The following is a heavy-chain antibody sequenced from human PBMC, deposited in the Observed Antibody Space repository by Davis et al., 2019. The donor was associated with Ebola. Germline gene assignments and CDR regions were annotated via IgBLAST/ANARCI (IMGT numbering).Heavy chain of an antibody. J-gene: IGHJ4*02. V-gene: IGHV5-51*01. CDR3: ARQFSSSGNY. CDR2: IYPGDSTT. D-gene: IGHD6-6*01. CDR1: GYSFTSYW. Sequence: KVSCKGSGYSFTSYWIGWVRQMPGKGPEWVGIIYPGDSTTRYSPSSQSQVTISVDKSVTTAYLQWSSLKASDSAMYFCARQFSSSGNYWGQGTLVTVSS.